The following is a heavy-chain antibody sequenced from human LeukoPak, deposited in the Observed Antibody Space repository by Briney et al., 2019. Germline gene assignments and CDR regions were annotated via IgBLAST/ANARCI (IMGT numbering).Heavy chain of an antibody. J-gene: IGHJ3*02. D-gene: IGHD3-3*01. V-gene: IGHV3-30*02. Sequence: GGSLRLSCAASGFTFSSYGMHWVRQAPGKGLEWVAFIRYDGSNKYYADSVKGRFTISRDNSKNTLYLQMNSLRAEDTAVYYCAKDPMDPVTIFGDAEYAFDIWGQGTMVTVSS. CDR2: IRYDGSNK. CDR1: GFTFSSYG. CDR3: AKDPMDPVTIFGDAEYAFDI.